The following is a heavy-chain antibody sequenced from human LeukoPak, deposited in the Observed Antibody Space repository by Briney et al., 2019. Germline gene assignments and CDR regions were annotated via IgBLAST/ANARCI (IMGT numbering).Heavy chain of an antibody. CDR3: ARGNYYGSGSYQPPFDY. CDR1: GFSFSSYA. D-gene: IGHD3-10*01. J-gene: IGHJ4*02. CDR2: ISYDGSNK. V-gene: IGHV3-30*04. Sequence: GRSLRLSCAASGFSFSSYAMHWVRRAPGKGLEWVAVISYDGSNKYYADSVKGRFTISRDNSKNTLYLQMNSLRAEDTAVYYCARGNYYGSGSYQPPFDYWGQGTLVTVSS.